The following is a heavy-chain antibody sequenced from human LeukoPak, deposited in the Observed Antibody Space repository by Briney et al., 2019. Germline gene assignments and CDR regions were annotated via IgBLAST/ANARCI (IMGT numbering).Heavy chain of an antibody. J-gene: IGHJ3*02. D-gene: IGHD3-10*01. CDR1: GFTFNNYW. V-gene: IGHV3-7*01. CDR2: IKQDGSDQ. Sequence: TGGSLRLSCAASGFTFNNYWMSWVRQAPAKGLEWVANIKQDGSDQSYVDSVKGRFTISRDNAQNSLYLQMDGLRAEDTAVYYCARLFGSGTYPLDALDIWGQGTAVTVSS. CDR3: ARLFGSGTYPLDALDI.